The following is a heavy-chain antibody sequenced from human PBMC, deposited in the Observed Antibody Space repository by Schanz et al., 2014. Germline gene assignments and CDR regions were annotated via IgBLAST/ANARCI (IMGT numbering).Heavy chain of an antibody. CDR2: IHHRGST. Sequence: QVQLQQWGAGLLKPSETLSLTCAVYGGSFSGYYWTWIRQPPGKGLEWIGEIHHRGSTNYNPSLKSRVTRSRDTSKNQFSLKLSSVTAADTAVYYCARGEWSTSQFDYWGHGTLVTVSS. D-gene: IGHD2-2*01. V-gene: IGHV4-34*01. CDR3: ARGEWSTSQFDY. CDR1: GGSFSGYY. J-gene: IGHJ4*01.